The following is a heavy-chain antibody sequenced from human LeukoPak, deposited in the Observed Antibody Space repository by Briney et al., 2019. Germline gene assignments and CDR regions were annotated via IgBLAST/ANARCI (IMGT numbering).Heavy chain of an antibody. J-gene: IGHJ4*02. CDR3: ARDSMVRGVMWSGLDY. V-gene: IGHV1-69*04. CDR2: IIPILGIA. D-gene: IGHD3-10*01. CDR1: GGTFSSYA. Sequence: ASVKVSCKASGGTFSSYAISWVRQAPGQGLEWMGRIIPILGIANYAQKFQGRVTITADKSTSTAYMELSSLRSEDTAVYYCARDSMVRGVMWSGLDYWGQGTLVTVSS.